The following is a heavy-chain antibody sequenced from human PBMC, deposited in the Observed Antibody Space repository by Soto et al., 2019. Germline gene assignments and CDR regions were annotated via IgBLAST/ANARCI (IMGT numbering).Heavy chain of an antibody. V-gene: IGHV1-8*01. CDR1: GYTFTSYD. J-gene: IGHJ3*02. D-gene: IGHD3-16*01. CDR3: ARARYDYIWGSYDSVSFDI. Sequence: ASVKVSCKASGYTFTSYDINWVRQATGQGLEWMGWMNPNSGNTGYAQKFQGRVTMTRNTSISTAYMELSSLRSEDTAVYYCARARYDYIWGSYDSVSFDIWGQGTMVTVSS. CDR2: MNPNSGNT.